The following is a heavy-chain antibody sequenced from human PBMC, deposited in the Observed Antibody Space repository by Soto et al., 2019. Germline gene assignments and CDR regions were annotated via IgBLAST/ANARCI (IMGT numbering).Heavy chain of an antibody. CDR3: AKVNERWSHLTRPFDY. V-gene: IGHV3-30*18. Sequence: QVQLVESGGGVVQPGRSLRLSCAASGFTFSSYGMHWVRQAPGKGLEWVAVISYDGSNKYYVDSVKGRFTISRDNSKNTLYLQMNSLRAEDTAVYYCAKVNERWSHLTRPFDYWGQGTLVTVSS. CDR1: GFTFSSYG. D-gene: IGHD6-6*01. CDR2: ISYDGSNK. J-gene: IGHJ4*02.